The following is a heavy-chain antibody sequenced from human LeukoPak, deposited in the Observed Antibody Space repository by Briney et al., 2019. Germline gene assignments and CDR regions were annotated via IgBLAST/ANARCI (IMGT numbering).Heavy chain of an antibody. J-gene: IGHJ4*02. CDR2: ISGNGIDT. Sequence: GGSLRLSCAASGFTFSTYAMTWGRRAQGEGLERVSTISGNGIDTYYADPVKGRFTISRDNSKNTLYLQMNSLRAEDTAVYYCAKDDGSGSYSESWGQGTLVTVSS. CDR3: AKDDGSGSYSES. CDR1: GFTFSTYA. D-gene: IGHD3-10*01. V-gene: IGHV3-23*01.